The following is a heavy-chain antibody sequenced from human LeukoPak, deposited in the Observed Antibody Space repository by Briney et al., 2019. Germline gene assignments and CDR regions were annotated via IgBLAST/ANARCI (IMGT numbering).Heavy chain of an antibody. Sequence: GGSLRLSCAASGFTFTSYSMNWVRQAPGKGLEWVSSISSSSTYIYYADSVKGRFTISRDNTKNSLYLQMNSLRAEDTAVYYCARFGGRSEDAFDIWGQGTVVTVSS. CDR3: ARFGGRSEDAFDI. CDR2: ISSSSTYI. CDR1: GFTFTSYS. J-gene: IGHJ3*02. V-gene: IGHV3-21*01. D-gene: IGHD3-16*01.